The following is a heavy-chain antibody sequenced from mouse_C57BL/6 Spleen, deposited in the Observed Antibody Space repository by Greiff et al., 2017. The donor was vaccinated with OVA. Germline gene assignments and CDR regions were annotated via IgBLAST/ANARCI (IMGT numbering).Heavy chain of an antibody. D-gene: IGHD2-2*01. CDR2: IWSGGST. J-gene: IGHJ4*01. CDR3: AKRGVTTGAMDY. Sequence: QVHVKQSGPGLVQPSQSLSITCTVSGFSLISYGVHWVRQPPGKGLEWLGVIWSGGSTDYNAAFISRLSISKDNSKSQVFFKMNSLQTDDTAIYYCAKRGVTTGAMDYWGQGTSVTVSS. CDR1: GFSLISYG. V-gene: IGHV2-4*01.